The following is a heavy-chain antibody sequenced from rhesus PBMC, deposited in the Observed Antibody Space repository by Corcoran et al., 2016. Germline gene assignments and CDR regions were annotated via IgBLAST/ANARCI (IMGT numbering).Heavy chain of an antibody. D-gene: IGHD2-21*01. V-gene: IGHV1S2*01. J-gene: IGHJ6*01. CDR2: INPYNGNT. CDR3: ARDTPGRGECTGSGCYEYGFDS. Sequence: QVQLVQSGAEVKKPGSSVKVSCTASGYTFTDYYMHWVRQAPRQGLEWMGWINPYNGNTKYAQKFHGRATWISDTAMSTSYMGLSSLRSEDTAVYYCARDTPGRGECTGSGCYEYGFDSWGQGVVVTVSS. CDR1: GYTFTDYY.